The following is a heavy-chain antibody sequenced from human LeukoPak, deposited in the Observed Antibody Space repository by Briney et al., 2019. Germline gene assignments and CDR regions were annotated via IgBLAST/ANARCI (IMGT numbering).Heavy chain of an antibody. J-gene: IGHJ6*03. CDR2: ISYDGTNK. CDR1: GFTFNSYG. Sequence: PGGSLRLSCAASGFTFNSYGMHWVRQVPGKGLEWVAIISYDGTNKYYADSVKGRFTISRDNAKNSLFLQMNSLTAEDTAVYYCARDPYSGGYWNYYYYYMDVWGKGTTVTISS. CDR3: ARDPYSGGYWNYYYYYMDV. V-gene: IGHV3-30*03. D-gene: IGHD1-26*01.